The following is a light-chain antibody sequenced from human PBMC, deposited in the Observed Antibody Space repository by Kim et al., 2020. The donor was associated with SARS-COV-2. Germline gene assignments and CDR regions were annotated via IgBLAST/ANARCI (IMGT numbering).Light chain of an antibody. Sequence: SPGESATLSCRASQSVSSSYLAWYQLKPGQAPMRLIYGASSRATGIPDRFSGSWSGTDFTLTISRLEPEDFAVYYCQQYGYSLSFGGGTKVDI. CDR2: GAS. CDR3: QQYGYSLS. V-gene: IGKV3-20*01. CDR1: QSVSSSY. J-gene: IGKJ4*01.